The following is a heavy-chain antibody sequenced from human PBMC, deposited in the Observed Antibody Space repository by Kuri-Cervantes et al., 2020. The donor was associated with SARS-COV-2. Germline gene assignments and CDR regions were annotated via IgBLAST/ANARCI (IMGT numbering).Heavy chain of an antibody. D-gene: IGHD5-12*01. CDR2: IKQDGSEK. J-gene: IGHJ5*02. CDR1: GFTFSSYW. CDR3: ARCVATIRGWFDP. Sequence: GGSLRLSCAASGFTFSSYWMSWVRQAPGKGLEWVANIKQDGSEKYYVDSVKGRFTISRDNAKNSLYLQMNSLGAEDTAVYYCARCVATIRGWFDPWGQGTLVTVSS. V-gene: IGHV3-7*01.